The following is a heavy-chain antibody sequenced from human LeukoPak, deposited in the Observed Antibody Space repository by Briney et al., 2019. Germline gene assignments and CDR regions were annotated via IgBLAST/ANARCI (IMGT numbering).Heavy chain of an antibody. D-gene: IGHD3-16*01. CDR2: IYSGGST. CDR3: ARDGGEVAGDAFDI. V-gene: IGHV3-66*01. J-gene: IGHJ3*02. Sequence: PGGSLRLSCAASGFTVSSDYMSWVRQAPGKGLEWVSVIYSGGSTYYADSVKGRFTISRDNSKNTLYLQMNSLRAEDTAVYYCARDGGEVAGDAFDIWGQGTMVTVSS. CDR1: GFTVSSDY.